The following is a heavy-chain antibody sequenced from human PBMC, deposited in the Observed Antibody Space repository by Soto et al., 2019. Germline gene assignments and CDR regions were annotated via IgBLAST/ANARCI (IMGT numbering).Heavy chain of an antibody. J-gene: IGHJ6*02. Sequence: GGSVRLSCAASGFTFDDYAMHWVRQAPGKGLEWVSLISWDGGSTYYADSVKGRFTISRDNSKNSLYLQMNSLRAEDTALYYCAKNGVEGATTASHYHYYCMHVSYQATTVTVFS. CDR2: ISWDGGST. CDR1: GFTFDDYA. V-gene: IGHV3-43D*04. CDR3: AKNGVEGATTASHYHYYCMHV. D-gene: IGHD1-26*01.